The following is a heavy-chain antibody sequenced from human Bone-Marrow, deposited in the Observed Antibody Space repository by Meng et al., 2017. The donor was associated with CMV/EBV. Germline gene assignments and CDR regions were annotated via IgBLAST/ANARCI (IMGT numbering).Heavy chain of an antibody. CDR1: FSLGNYA. CDR2: ISGSDPGT. Sequence: FSLGNYALSWVRQAPGTGLEWVTAISGSDPGTYYADSVKGRFTISRDNSKNTLFLQMNSLRAEDTAVYYCAKGTLPSCIGAYCYFFDSWGQGTLVTVSS. D-gene: IGHD2-15*01. J-gene: IGHJ4*02. V-gene: IGHV3-23*01. CDR3: AKGTLPSCIGAYCYFFDS.